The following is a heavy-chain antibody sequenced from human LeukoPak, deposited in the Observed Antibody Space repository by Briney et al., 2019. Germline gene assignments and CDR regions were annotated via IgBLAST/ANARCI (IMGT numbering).Heavy chain of an antibody. Sequence: PSETLSLTCTISGDSISSSPYYWGWIRPPPGKGLEWIASVYHSGTTYYNPSLKSRVSMSVDSSNNQFSLRLNSVTAADTALYYCARRGFVGGKMVNHWGQGTRVTVSS. J-gene: IGHJ4*02. CDR3: ARRGFVGGKMVNH. D-gene: IGHD3-16*01. CDR2: VYHSGTT. V-gene: IGHV4-39*01. CDR1: GDSISSSPYY.